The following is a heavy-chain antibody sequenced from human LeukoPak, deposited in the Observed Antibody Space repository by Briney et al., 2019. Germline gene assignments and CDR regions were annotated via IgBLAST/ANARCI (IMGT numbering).Heavy chain of an antibody. CDR1: GFTFSSYS. D-gene: IGHD1-26*01. J-gene: IGHJ4*02. CDR2: ISSSSSYI. Sequence: GVSLRLSCAASGFTFSSYSMNWVRQAPGKGLEWVSSISSSSSYIYYADSVKGRFTISRDNAKNTLYLQLNSLRAEDTAVYYCARGKREVLNTRVFDYWGQGTLVTVSS. CDR3: ARGKREVLNTRVFDY. V-gene: IGHV3-21*01.